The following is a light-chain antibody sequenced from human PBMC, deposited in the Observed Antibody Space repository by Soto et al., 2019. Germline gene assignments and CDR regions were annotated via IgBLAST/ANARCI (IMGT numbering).Light chain of an antibody. CDR1: SSDVGSYNY. Sequence: QSALTQPASVSGSPGQSIIISCTGTSSDVGSYNYVSWYQHHPGKAPKFMIYDVSNRPSGVSNRFSGSKSGNTASLTISGLQAEGEADYYCSSYTTSGTLVFGSGTKVTVL. V-gene: IGLV2-14*03. J-gene: IGLJ1*01. CDR2: DVS. CDR3: SSYTTSGTLV.